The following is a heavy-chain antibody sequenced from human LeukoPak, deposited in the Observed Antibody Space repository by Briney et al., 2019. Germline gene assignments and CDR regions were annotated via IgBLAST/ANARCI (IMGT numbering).Heavy chain of an antibody. D-gene: IGHD1-26*01. J-gene: IGHJ3*02. CDR2: INHSGST. CDR1: GGSFSGYY. Sequence: SETLSLTCAVYGGSFSGYYWSWIRQPPGKGLEWIGEINHSGSTNYNPSLKSRVTISVDTSKSQFSLKLSSVTAADTAVYYCARIFFRGGSYFRVSANAFDIWGQGTMVTVSS. V-gene: IGHV4-34*01. CDR3: ARIFFRGGSYFRVSANAFDI.